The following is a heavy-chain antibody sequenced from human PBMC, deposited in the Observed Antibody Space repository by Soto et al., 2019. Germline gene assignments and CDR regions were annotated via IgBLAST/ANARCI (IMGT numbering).Heavy chain of an antibody. J-gene: IGHJ4*02. CDR1: GYTFTSDG. D-gene: IGHD3-10*01. CDR2: ITVNSGNT. V-gene: IGHV1-18*04. Sequence: QVQLVQSGPEVKKPGASVKVSCKASGYTFTSDGITWVRQAPGQGLEWMGWITVNSGNTHYAQKLQGRVTMTTDTSTTTAYMELWSLRSDDTAVYYCARASIYGTHYYFDHWGQGTPVTVSS. CDR3: ARASIYGTHYYFDH.